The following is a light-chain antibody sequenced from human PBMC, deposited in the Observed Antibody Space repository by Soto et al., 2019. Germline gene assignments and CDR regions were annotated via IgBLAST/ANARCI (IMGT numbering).Light chain of an antibody. J-gene: IGKJ1*01. CDR2: DAS. V-gene: IGKV1-5*01. CDR3: QHYDSYPWT. CDR1: QSISSW. Sequence: DIQMAKSPSTLSASEGDRVTITCRASQSISSWLAWYRQKPGKAPKLLIYDASSLESGVPSRFSGSGSGTEFTLTISSLQPDDFATYYCQHYDSYPWTFGQGTKVDIK.